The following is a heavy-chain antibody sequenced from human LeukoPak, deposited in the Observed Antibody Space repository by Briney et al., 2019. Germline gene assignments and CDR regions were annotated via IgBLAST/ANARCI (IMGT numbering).Heavy chain of an antibody. J-gene: IGHJ4*02. CDR1: GHTLTELS. CDR2: FDPEDGET. CDR3: ATAATVATERLDYFDY. D-gene: IGHD4-17*01. Sequence: ASVKVSCKVSGHTLTELSMHWVRQAPGKGLEWMGGFDPEDGETIYAQKFQGRVTMTEDTSTDTAYMELSSLRSEDTAVYYCATAATVATERLDYFDYWGQGTLVTVSS. V-gene: IGHV1-24*01.